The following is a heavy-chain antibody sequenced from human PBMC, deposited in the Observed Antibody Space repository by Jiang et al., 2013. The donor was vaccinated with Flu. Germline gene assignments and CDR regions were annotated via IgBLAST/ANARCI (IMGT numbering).Heavy chain of an antibody. CDR3: ARDRDIVSRGGFDF. D-gene: IGHD5/OR15-5a*01. CDR1: ISDSSDV. CDR2: MSPSGIT. V-gene: IGHV4-39*07. J-gene: IGHJ4*02. Sequence: ISDSSDVLGLDPPAPRKGLEWIGSMSPSGITYYSPSLKSRVTMSVDTSKKQFSLRLSYVGAADTAIYYCARDRDIVSRGGFDFWGQGTLVTVSS.